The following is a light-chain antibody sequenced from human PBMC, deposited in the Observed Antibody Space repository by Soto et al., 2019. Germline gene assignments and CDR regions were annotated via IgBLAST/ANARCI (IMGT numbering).Light chain of an antibody. CDR3: QSYDNSLSGL. V-gene: IGLV1-40*01. Sequence: QSVLTQPPSVSGAPGRRVTISCTGSSSNIGAGYDVHWYQQVPGTAPKLLIYGNINRPSGVPDRFSGSKSGTSASLAITGLQAEDEADYYCQSYDNSLSGLFGGGTKLTVL. CDR2: GNI. J-gene: IGLJ2*01. CDR1: SSNIGAGYD.